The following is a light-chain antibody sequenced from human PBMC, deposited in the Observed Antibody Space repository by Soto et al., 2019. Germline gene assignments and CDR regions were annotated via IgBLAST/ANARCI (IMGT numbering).Light chain of an antibody. CDR2: EVS. Sequence: QSVLTQPASVSGSPGQSITISCTGTSSDVGGYSYVSWYQQHPGKAPKLMIYEVSDRPSGVSNRFSGSKSGNTASLTISGLQAEDEADYYCSSYTTTNTHVFGTGTKATVL. V-gene: IGLV2-14*01. J-gene: IGLJ1*01. CDR1: SSDVGGYSY. CDR3: SSYTTTNTHV.